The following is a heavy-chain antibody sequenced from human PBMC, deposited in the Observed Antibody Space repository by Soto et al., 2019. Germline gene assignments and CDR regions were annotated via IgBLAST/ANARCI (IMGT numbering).Heavy chain of an antibody. V-gene: IGHV3-30*18. D-gene: IGHD5-18*01. CDR3: AKDKIQLWLHYYYGMDV. CDR1: GFTFSSYG. CDR2: ISYDGSNK. Sequence: QVQLVESGGGVVQPGRSLRLSCAASGFTFSSYGMHWVRQAPGKGLEWVAVISYDGSNKYYADSVKGRFTISRDNSKNTLYLQMNSLRAEDTAVYYCAKDKIQLWLHYYYGMDVWGQATTVTVSS. J-gene: IGHJ6*02.